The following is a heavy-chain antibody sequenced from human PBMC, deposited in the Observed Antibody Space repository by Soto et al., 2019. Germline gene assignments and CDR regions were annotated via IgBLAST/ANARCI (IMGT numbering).Heavy chain of an antibody. CDR1: GYTFTSYA. D-gene: IGHD6-13*01. Sequence: RASVKVSCKASGYTFTSYAMNWVRQAPGQGLEWMGWINTNTGNPTYAQGFTGRFVFSLDTSISTAYLQICSLKAEDTAVYYCARDPGYSSSFPYYYYYYGMDVWGQGTTVTVSS. J-gene: IGHJ6*02. V-gene: IGHV7-4-1*01. CDR3: ARDPGYSSSFPYYYYYYGMDV. CDR2: INTNTGNP.